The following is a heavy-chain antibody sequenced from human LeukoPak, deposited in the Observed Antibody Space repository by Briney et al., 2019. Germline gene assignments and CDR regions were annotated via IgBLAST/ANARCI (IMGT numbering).Heavy chain of an antibody. V-gene: IGHV3-30*03. Sequence: GGSLRLSCAASEFTFSSYGMHWVRQAPGKGLEWVAVISYDGSNQYYADTVKGRLTISRDNSKNTLYLQMNSLRAEDTAVYYCARDLGGGLWPNAFDIWGQGTMVTVSS. CDR1: EFTFSSYG. D-gene: IGHD3-16*01. CDR2: ISYDGSNQ. CDR3: ARDLGGGLWPNAFDI. J-gene: IGHJ3*02.